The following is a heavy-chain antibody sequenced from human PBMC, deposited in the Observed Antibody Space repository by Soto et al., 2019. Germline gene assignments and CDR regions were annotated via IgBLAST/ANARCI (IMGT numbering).Heavy chain of an antibody. V-gene: IGHV1-46*02. CDR3: ARLYSGSRLDY. CDR1: GYTFNTYN. Sequence: QVQLVQSGAEVKKPGASVKVSCKASGYTFNTYNMYWVRQAPGQGLEWMGVINPSIGSTNYAQKFQGRVTMTRDTSTSTVYMELSTLRSDDTAVYYCARLYSGSRLDYWGQGTLVTVSS. CDR2: INPSIGST. D-gene: IGHD1-26*01. J-gene: IGHJ4*02.